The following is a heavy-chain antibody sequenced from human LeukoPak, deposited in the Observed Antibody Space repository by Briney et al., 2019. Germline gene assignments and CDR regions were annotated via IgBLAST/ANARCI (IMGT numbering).Heavy chain of an antibody. J-gene: IGHJ5*02. CDR2: ISSSGSTI. CDR3: AKGSSTSCYYNWFDP. Sequence: GGSLRLSCAASGFTFSDYYMSWIRQAPGKGLEWVSYISSSGSTIYYADSVKGRFTISRDNSKNTLYLQMNSLRAEDTAVYYCAKGSSTSCYYNWFDPWGQGTLVTVSS. D-gene: IGHD2-2*01. CDR1: GFTFSDYY. V-gene: IGHV3-11*01.